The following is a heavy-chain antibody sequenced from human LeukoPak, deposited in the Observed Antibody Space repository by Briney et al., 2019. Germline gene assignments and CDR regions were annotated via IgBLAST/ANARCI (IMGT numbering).Heavy chain of an antibody. D-gene: IGHD2-15*01. Sequence: ASVKVSCKASGGTFSSYAISWVRQAPGQGLEWMGGIIPIFGTANYAQKFQGRVTITADKSTSTAYMELSSLRSEDTAVYYCARPRKDIVVEYRAFDIWGQGTMVTVSS. V-gene: IGHV1-69*06. CDR1: GGTFSSYA. J-gene: IGHJ3*02. CDR2: IIPIFGTA. CDR3: ARPRKDIVVEYRAFDI.